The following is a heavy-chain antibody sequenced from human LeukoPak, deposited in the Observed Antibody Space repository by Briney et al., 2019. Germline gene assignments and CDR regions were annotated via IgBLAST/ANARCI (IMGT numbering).Heavy chain of an antibody. J-gene: IGHJ4*02. V-gene: IGHV4-39*01. CDR1: GGSISSSSYY. Sequence: PSETLSLTCTVSGGSISSSSYYWGWIRQPPGTGLEWIGSIYYSGSTYYNPSLKSRVTISVDTSKNQFSLKLSSVTAADTAVYYCARIAVAGDFFDYWGQGTLVTVSS. D-gene: IGHD6-19*01. CDR3: ARIAVAGDFFDY. CDR2: IYYSGST.